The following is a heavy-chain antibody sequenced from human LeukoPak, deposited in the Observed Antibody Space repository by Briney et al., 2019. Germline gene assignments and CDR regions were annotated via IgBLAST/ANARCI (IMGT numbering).Heavy chain of an antibody. V-gene: IGHV1-58*01. CDR1: GFTFSSSA. Sequence: SVKVSCKASGFTFSSSAVQWVRQARGQRLEWIEWIVVGSGNTNYAQKFQERVTITRDMSTSTAYMELSSLRSEDTAVYYCAAATGATAGSYAFDFWGQGTMVTVSS. CDR3: AAATGATAGSYAFDF. D-gene: IGHD1-26*01. CDR2: IVVGSGNT. J-gene: IGHJ3*01.